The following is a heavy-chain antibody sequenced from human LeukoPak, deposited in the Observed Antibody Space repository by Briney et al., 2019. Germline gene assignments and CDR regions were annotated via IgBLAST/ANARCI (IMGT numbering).Heavy chain of an antibody. V-gene: IGHV3-33*01. Sequence: GRSLRLSCAASGFTFSSYGMHWVRQAPGKGLEWVAVIWYDGSNKYYADSVKGRFTISKDNSKNTLYPQMNSLRAEDTAVYYCARSWVVPDAFDIWGQGTMVTVSS. D-gene: IGHD2-15*01. J-gene: IGHJ3*02. CDR3: ARSWVVPDAFDI. CDR1: GFTFSSYG. CDR2: IWYDGSNK.